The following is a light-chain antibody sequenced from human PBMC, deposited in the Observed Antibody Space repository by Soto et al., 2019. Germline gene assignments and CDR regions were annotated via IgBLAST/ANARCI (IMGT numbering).Light chain of an antibody. V-gene: IGKV3-11*01. J-gene: IGKJ2*01. Sequence: EIVLTQSPATLSLSPGERATLSCRASQSVSSYLAWYQQKPGQAPRLLIYDASNRATGIPVRFSGSGSGTDYTLNISSLEPEDFALYYCKHRSNWPPAYTFGQGTKLEIK. CDR1: QSVSSY. CDR3: KHRSNWPPAYT. CDR2: DAS.